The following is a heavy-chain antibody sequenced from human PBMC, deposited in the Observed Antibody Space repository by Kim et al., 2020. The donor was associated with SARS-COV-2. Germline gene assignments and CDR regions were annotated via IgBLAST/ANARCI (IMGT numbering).Heavy chain of an antibody. CDR2: IYYSGNT. V-gene: IGHV4-61*01. CDR3: ERAPNDFWSGYPYYFDY. J-gene: IGHJ4*02. CDR1: GGSVSSGSYF. Sequence: SETLSLTCTVSGGSVSSGSYFWSWIRQPPGKGLEWIGYIYYSGNTNYNPSLKSRVTMSVDTSKNQFSLKLRSVTAADTAVYYCERAPNDFWSGYPYYFDYWGQRTLVTLSS. D-gene: IGHD3-3*01.